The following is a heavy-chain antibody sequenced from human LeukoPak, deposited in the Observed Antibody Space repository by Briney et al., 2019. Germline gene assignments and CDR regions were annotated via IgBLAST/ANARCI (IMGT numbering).Heavy chain of an antibody. J-gene: IGHJ5*02. CDR3: ARCRRGYYDSSPVIWFDP. CDR1: GGSISSGGYS. Sequence: SETLSLTCAVSGGSISSGGYSWSWIRQPPGKGLEWIGYIYHSGSTYYNPSLKSRVTISVDRSKNQFSLKLSSVTAADTAVYYCARCRRGYYDSSPVIWFDPWGQGTLVTVSS. D-gene: IGHD3-22*01. V-gene: IGHV4-30-2*01. CDR2: IYHSGST.